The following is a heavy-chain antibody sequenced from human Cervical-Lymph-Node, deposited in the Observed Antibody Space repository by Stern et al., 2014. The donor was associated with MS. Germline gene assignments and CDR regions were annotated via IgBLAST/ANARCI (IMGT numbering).Heavy chain of an antibody. Sequence: EVQLVESGGGLVKPGESLRLSCDASGFTFSHYSINWVRQAPGTGLEWISSISNNSTHTYYADSVEGRSPISRDSAKDSVSLHMVSLRAEDTAVYYCARARVGDYARSPHLDSWGQGTLVTVSS. CDR1: GFTFSHYS. D-gene: IGHD4-17*01. CDR2: ISNNSTHT. V-gene: IGHV3-21*01. CDR3: ARARVGDYARSPHLDS. J-gene: IGHJ4*02.